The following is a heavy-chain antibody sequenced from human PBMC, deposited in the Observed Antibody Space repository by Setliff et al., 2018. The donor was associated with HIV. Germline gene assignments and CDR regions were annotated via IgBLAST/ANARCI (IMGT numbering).Heavy chain of an antibody. V-gene: IGHV4-34*01. Sequence: SETPSLTCAVYGGSFNEYYWNWIRQIPGKGLEWIGEINHSGSTNYNESLKRRLRISVDTSKNQFSLSLNSVTAADTAVYYCARAYRDNVWGSWRQISSWFDSWGQGNLVTVS. D-gene: IGHD3-16*01. CDR1: GGSFNEYY. CDR3: ARAYRDNVWGSWRQISSWFDS. J-gene: IGHJ5*01. CDR2: INHSGST.